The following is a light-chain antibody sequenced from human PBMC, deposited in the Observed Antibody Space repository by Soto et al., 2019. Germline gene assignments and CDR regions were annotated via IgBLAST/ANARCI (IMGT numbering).Light chain of an antibody. CDR3: LHYYEWPRWT. Sequence: EIVLTQSPAALSVSPGERATLSCWASQSVGSTLNWYQQRPGQAPRLLIYDTSIRATGIPARFSGSGTGTEFTLTISSLQSEDFAVYYCLHYYEWPRWTFGQGTKVDIK. J-gene: IGKJ1*01. CDR2: DTS. CDR1: QSVGST. V-gene: IGKV3-15*01.